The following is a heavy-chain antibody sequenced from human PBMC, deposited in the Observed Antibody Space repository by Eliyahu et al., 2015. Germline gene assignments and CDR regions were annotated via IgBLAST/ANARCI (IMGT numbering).Heavy chain of an antibody. CDR2: INPNKGDT. CDR1: GYMFTGYY. J-gene: IGHJ4*02. Sequence: QVQLVQSGAEVKKPGASXKVSCKASGYMFTGYYIHWVRQAXGQGLEWMGWINPNKGDTNYAQKFQGRVTMTRDTSISTVYMELSRLTSDDTAVYYCAKKRAAMDDWGQGTLVIVSS. D-gene: IGHD2-2*01. V-gene: IGHV1-2*02. CDR3: AKKRAAMDD.